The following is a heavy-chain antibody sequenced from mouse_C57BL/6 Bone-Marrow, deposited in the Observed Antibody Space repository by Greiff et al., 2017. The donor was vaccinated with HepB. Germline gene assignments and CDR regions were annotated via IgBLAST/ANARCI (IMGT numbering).Heavy chain of an antibody. CDR2: IYPGDGDT. Sequence: QVQLKESGPELVKPGASVKISCKASGYAFSSSWMNWVKQRPGKGLEWIGRIYPGDGDTNYNGKFKGKATLTADKSSSTAYMQLSSLTSEDSAVYFCASLIYYYGSSYDYFDYWGQGTTLTVSS. CDR3: ASLIYYYGSSYDYFDY. J-gene: IGHJ2*01. V-gene: IGHV1-82*01. CDR1: GYAFSSSW. D-gene: IGHD1-1*01.